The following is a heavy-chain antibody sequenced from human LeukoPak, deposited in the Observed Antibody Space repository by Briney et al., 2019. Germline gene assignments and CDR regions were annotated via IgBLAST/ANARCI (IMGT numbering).Heavy chain of an antibody. V-gene: IGHV4-59*08. Sequence: SETLSLTCTVSGGSISSYYWSWIRQPPGKGLEWIGYIYYSGSTNYNPSFKSRVTISVDTSKNQFSLKLSSVTAADTAVYYCARQGSGWCFDYWGQGTLVTVSS. D-gene: IGHD6-19*01. J-gene: IGHJ4*02. CDR1: GGSISSYY. CDR2: IYYSGST. CDR3: ARQGSGWCFDY.